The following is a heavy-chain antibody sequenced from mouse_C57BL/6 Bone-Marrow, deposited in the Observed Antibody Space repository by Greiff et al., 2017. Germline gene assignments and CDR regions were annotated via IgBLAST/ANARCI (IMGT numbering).Heavy chain of an antibody. V-gene: IGHV1-61*01. CDR2: IYPSDSET. D-gene: IGHD2-3*01. CDR1: GYTFTSYW. Sequence: QVQLQQPGAELVRPGSSVKLSCKASGYTFTSYWMDWVKQRPGQGLERIGNIYPSDSETHYNQKFTDKATLTVDKSSSTAYMQLSSLTSEDSAVYYCARDGPYFDYWGQGTTLTVSS. J-gene: IGHJ2*01. CDR3: ARDGPYFDY.